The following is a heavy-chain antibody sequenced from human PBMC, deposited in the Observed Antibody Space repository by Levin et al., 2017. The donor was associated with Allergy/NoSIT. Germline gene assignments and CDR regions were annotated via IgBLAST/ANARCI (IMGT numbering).Heavy chain of an antibody. V-gene: IGHV3-30*18. CDR2: ISYDGSNK. Sequence: GESLKISCAASGFTFSSYGMHWVRQAPGKGLEWVAVISYDGSNKYYADSVKGRFTISRDNSKNTLYLQMNSLRAEDTAVYYCAKLGGGAHDAFDIWGQGTMVTVSS. D-gene: IGHD2-21*01. CDR1: GFTFSSYG. CDR3: AKLGGGAHDAFDI. J-gene: IGHJ3*02.